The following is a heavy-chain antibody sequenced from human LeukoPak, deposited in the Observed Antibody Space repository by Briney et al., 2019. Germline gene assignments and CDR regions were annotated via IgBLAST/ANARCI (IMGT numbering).Heavy chain of an antibody. D-gene: IGHD3-3*01. CDR2: IYYSRTT. V-gene: IGHV4-59*12. CDR3: AREGGFYRPLDY. J-gene: IGHJ4*02. CDR1: GGSISSYY. Sequence: MSSETLSLTCTVSGGSISSYYWSWIRQPPEKGLEWIGYIYYSRTTNYNPSLKSRVTMSVDTSKNQFSLKLSSVTAADTAVYYCAREGGFYRPLDYSGQGTLVAVSS.